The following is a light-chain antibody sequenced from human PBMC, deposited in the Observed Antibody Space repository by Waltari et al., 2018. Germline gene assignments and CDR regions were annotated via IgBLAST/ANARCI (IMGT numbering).Light chain of an antibody. V-gene: IGLV2-11*01. Sequence: QSALTQPRSVSGSPGQSVSISCTGTSSDVGGYNYVSWYQQHPGRAPKLIIYDVDKRPSGVTDRFFGSKSGNAASLTISGLQADDESDFYCCSYAASVHWLFGGGTKVTVL. CDR3: CSYAASVHWL. CDR2: DVD. CDR1: SSDVGGYNY. J-gene: IGLJ3*02.